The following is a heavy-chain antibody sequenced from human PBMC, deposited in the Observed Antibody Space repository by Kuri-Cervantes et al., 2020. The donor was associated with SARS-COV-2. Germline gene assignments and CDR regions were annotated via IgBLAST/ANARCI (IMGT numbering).Heavy chain of an antibody. CDR1: GGSVSSGSYY. D-gene: IGHD3-22*01. J-gene: IGHJ3*02. V-gene: IGHV4-61*01. CDR2: IYYSGST. Sequence: GSLRLSCTVPGGSVSSGSYYWSWIRQPPGKGLEWIGYIYYSGSTNYNPSLKSRVTISVDTSKNQFSLKLSSVTAADTAVYYCARYTRAMIVVVTGARAFDIWGQGTMVTVSS. CDR3: ARYTRAMIVVVTGARAFDI.